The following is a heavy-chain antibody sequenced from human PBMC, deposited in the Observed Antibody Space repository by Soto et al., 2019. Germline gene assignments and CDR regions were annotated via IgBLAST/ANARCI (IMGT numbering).Heavy chain of an antibody. D-gene: IGHD3-9*01. V-gene: IGHV3-48*02. CDR2: ISSGSKTI. Sequence: GGSLRLSCAASGFTFSGYSVNWVRQAPGKGLEWVSYISSGSKTIYYAESVKGRFTVSRDNARDSQYLQMNSLRDEDTAVYYCAREDILGTRSFDYWGRGTLVTVSS. J-gene: IGHJ4*02. CDR1: GFTFSGYS. CDR3: AREDILGTRSFDY.